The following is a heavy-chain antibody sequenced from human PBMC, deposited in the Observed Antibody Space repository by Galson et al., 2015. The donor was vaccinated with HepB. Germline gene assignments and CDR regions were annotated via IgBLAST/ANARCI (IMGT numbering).Heavy chain of an antibody. J-gene: IGHJ4*02. CDR2: IKEDGSEK. CDR3: ARLVYHAGCDY. D-gene: IGHD3-9*01. Sequence: SLRLSCAASGFTFSTYWMSWVRQAPGKGLEWVANIKEDGSEKYYVDSVKGRFTISRDNAKNSLYLQMNSLRAEDTAVYYCARLVYHAGCDYWGQGTLVTVSS. CDR1: GFTFSTYW. V-gene: IGHV3-7*03.